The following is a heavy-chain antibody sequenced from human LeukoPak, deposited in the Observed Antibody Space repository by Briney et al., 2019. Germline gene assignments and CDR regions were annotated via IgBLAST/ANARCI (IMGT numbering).Heavy chain of an antibody. CDR3: ARDRVRFSYYYYMDV. J-gene: IGHJ6*03. V-gene: IGHV3-30-3*01. CDR2: ISYDGSNK. CDR1: GFTFSSYA. Sequence: GRSLRLSCAASGFTFSSYAMHWVRQAPGKGLEWVAVISYDGSNKYYADSVKGRFTISRDNSKNTLYLQMNSLRAEDTAVYYCARDRVRFSYYYYMDVWGKGTTVTVSS.